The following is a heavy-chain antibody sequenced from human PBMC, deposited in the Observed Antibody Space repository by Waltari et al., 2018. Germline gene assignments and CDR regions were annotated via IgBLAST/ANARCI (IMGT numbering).Heavy chain of an antibody. V-gene: IGHV4-30-2*01. Sequence: QLQLQESGSGLVKPSQTLSLTCAVSGGSISSGGYSWNWIRQPPGKGLEWIGYIYHSGSTYYNPSLRSRVTISVDRSKNHFSLKLTSVTAADTAVYYCAREGGPYCGGDCSFDYWGQGTLVTVSS. CDR2: IYHSGST. CDR1: GGSISSGGYS. J-gene: IGHJ4*02. CDR3: AREGGPYCGGDCSFDY. D-gene: IGHD2-21*02.